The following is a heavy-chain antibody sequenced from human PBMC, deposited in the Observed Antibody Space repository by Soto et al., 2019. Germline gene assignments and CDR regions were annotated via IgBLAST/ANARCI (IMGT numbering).Heavy chain of an antibody. CDR2: ISGSGNTI. D-gene: IGHD6-19*01. CDR1: GFTLSDYY. CDR3: AKGGSSGWFYFDF. V-gene: IGHV3-11*01. J-gene: IGHJ4*02. Sequence: GGSLRLSCAASGFTLSDYYMSWIRQAPGKGLEWVSHISGSGNTIDYADSVKGRFTISRDNAKNSLYLQLDSLRPEDSAIYYCAKGGSSGWFYFDFWGQGTQVTVSS.